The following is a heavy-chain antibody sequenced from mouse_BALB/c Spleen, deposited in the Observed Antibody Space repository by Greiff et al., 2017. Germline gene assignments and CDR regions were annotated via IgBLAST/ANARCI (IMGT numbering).Heavy chain of an antibody. CDR2: IWSGGST. CDR1: GFSLTSYG. V-gene: IGHV2-2*02. J-gene: IGHJ4*01. Sequence: VKVVESGPGLVQPSQSLSITCTVSGFSLTSYGVHWVRQSPGKGLEWLGVIWSGGSTDYNAAFISRLSISKDNSKSQVFFKMNSLQANDTAIYYCARNGGYAMDYWGQGTSVTVSS. CDR3: ARNGGYAMDY.